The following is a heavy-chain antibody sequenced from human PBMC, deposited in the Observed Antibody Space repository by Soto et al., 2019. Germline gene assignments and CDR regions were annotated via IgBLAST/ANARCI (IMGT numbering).Heavy chain of an antibody. J-gene: IGHJ4*02. V-gene: IGHV3-23*01. CDR1: GFTFSIYA. Sequence: PRWSLRLSCAASGFTFSIYAMSWFRQAPGKGLEWVSTISHRSATTYYADSVKGRFTVSRDNSKNTLYLQMNSLRAEDTAVYYCARQIVELIPYFDHWGQGSLVTVSS. D-gene: IGHD3-22*01. CDR2: ISHRSATT. CDR3: ARQIVELIPYFDH.